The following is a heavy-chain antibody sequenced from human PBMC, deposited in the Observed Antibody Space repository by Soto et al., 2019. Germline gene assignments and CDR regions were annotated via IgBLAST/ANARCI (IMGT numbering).Heavy chain of an antibody. V-gene: IGHV4-34*01. Sequence: RIRQPPGKGLEWIGEINDSGSTNYNPSLKSRVTISVDTSKNQFSLKLSSVTAADMVVYYCARAIVWWVMEFWGHGSTV. J-gene: IGHJ6*02. D-gene: IGHD1-26*01. CDR3: ARAIVWWVMEF. CDR2: INDSGST.